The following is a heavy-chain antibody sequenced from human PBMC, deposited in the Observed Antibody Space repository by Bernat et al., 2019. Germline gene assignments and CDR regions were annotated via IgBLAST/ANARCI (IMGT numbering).Heavy chain of an antibody. Sequence: QLQLQESGPGLVKPSETLSLTCTVSGGSISSSSYYWGWIRQPPGKGLEWIGSVYYSGSTYYNPSLKSRVTISVDTSKNQFSLKLSSVTAADTAVYYCARQGGPGIAVEIDWGQGTLVTVSS. CDR2: VYYSGST. J-gene: IGHJ4*02. CDR3: ARQGGPGIAVEID. D-gene: IGHD6-19*01. V-gene: IGHV4-39*01. CDR1: GGSISSSSYY.